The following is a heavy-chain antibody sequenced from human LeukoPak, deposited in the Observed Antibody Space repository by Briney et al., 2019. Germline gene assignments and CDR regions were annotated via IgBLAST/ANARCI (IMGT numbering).Heavy chain of an antibody. D-gene: IGHD2-2*01. Sequence: PGGSLRLSCAASGFTFDDYAMHWVRQAPGKGLEWVSGISWNSGSIGYADSVKGRFTISRDNAKNSLYLQMNSLRAEDTALYYCAKSRACSSTSCYERGAFDYWGQGTLVTVSS. V-gene: IGHV3-9*01. J-gene: IGHJ4*02. CDR3: AKSRACSSTSCYERGAFDY. CDR2: ISWNSGSI. CDR1: GFTFDDYA.